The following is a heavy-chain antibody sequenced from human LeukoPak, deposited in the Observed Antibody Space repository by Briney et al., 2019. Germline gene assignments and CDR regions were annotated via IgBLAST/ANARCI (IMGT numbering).Heavy chain of an antibody. Sequence: GGSLRLSCSASGFTFSNAWMSWVRQAPGKGLEWVGRIKGKTDGGTTDYAAPVKGRFTISRDDSQNTLYLQMNSLKTEDTAVYYCTTNDVLLWFGELFCFDYWGQGTRVTVSS. CDR2: IKGKTDGGTT. CDR3: TTNDVLLWFGELFCFDY. D-gene: IGHD3-10*01. CDR1: GFTFSNAW. V-gene: IGHV3-15*01. J-gene: IGHJ4*02.